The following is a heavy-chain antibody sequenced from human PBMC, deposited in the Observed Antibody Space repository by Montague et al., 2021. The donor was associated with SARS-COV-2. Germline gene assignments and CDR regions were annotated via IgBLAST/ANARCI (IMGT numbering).Heavy chain of an antibody. CDR3: ARDTYSSTSGTLDF. D-gene: IGHD6-13*01. V-gene: IGHV3-33*01. CDR2: MWYDGSKE. CDR1: GFTLSSHG. J-gene: IGHJ4*02. Sequence: SLRLSCAASGFTLSSHGMHWVRQAPGKGLEWVAVMWYDGSKENYADSVKGRFTISRDNSEHMLYLQLNSLRAEDTAVYYCARDTYSSTSGTLDFWGRGTLVTVSS.